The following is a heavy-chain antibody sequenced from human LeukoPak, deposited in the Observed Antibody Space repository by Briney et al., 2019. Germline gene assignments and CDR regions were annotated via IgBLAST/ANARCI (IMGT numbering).Heavy chain of an antibody. V-gene: IGHV3-64D*06. J-gene: IGHJ4*02. CDR2: ISSNGGST. CDR3: VKDYDILTGYFDY. D-gene: IGHD3-9*01. Sequence: GGSPRLSCSASGFTFSSHAMHWVRQAPGKGLEYVSAISSNGGSTYYADSVKGRFTISRDNSKNTLYLQMSSLRAEDTAVYYCVKDYDILTGYFDYWGQGTLVTVSS. CDR1: GFTFSSHA.